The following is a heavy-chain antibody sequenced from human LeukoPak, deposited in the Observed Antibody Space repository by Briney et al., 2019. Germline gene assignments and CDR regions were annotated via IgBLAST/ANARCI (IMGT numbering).Heavy chain of an antibody. CDR2: INHSGST. D-gene: IGHD3-22*01. CDR3: ARVSSVVVIPYFQH. Sequence: SETLSLTCAVYGGSFSGYYWSWIRQPPGKGLEWIGEINHSGSTNYNPSPKSRVTISVDTSKNQFSLKLSSVTAADTAVYYCARVSSVVVIPYFQHWGQGTLVTVSS. V-gene: IGHV4-34*01. CDR1: GGSFSGYY. J-gene: IGHJ1*01.